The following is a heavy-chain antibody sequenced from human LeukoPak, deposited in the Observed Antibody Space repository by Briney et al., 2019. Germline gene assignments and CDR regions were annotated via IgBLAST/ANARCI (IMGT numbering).Heavy chain of an antibody. CDR2: INYSGSA. V-gene: IGHV4-59*08. CDR3: ARRKGSGPNKDWFDP. CDR1: GDSINSVY. J-gene: IGHJ5*02. Sequence: PSETLSLTCTVSGDSINSVYWRWMRPLPGEGLEWIGYINYSGSARYNPSLKSRGTMSVDTSTNQFSLKLRSVTAAVTAVYYCARRKGSGPNKDWFDPLGQGILVTVSS. D-gene: IGHD3-3*01.